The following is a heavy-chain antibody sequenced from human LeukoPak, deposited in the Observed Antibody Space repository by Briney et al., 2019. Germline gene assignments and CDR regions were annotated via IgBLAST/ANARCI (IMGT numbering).Heavy chain of an antibody. Sequence: GGSLRLSCAASGFTFRNFGMHWVRQAPGKGLEWVAVIWYDGSDKYYADSVKGRFTISRDNSKNTLYLQMHSLRAEDTAVYYCATELGDYWGQGTLVTVSS. CDR1: GFTFRNFG. V-gene: IGHV3-30*02. CDR3: ATELGDY. CDR2: IWYDGSDK. J-gene: IGHJ4*02. D-gene: IGHD3-10*01.